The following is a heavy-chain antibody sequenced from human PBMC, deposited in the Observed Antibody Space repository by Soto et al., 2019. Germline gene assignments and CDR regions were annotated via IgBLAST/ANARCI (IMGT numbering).Heavy chain of an antibody. Sequence: EVQLVESGGGLVKPGGSLRLSCAASGFTLRTYTMNWVRQAPGKGLEWVSSISISSSDRYYADSVRGRFTISRDNAKNAVYLQMNSLRADDTAVYFCVRGMNPLFGGQGTLVTVSS. CDR3: VRGMNPLF. V-gene: IGHV3-21*06. CDR1: GFTLRTYT. J-gene: IGHJ4*01. CDR2: ISISSSDR.